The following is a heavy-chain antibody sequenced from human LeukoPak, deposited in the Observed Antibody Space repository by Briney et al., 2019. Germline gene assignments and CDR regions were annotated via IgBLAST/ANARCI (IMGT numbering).Heavy chain of an antibody. J-gene: IGHJ6*03. Sequence: GGSLRLSCAAPGFTFDDYAMHWVRQAPGKGLEWVSGISWNSGSIGYADSVKGRFTISRDNAKNSLYLQMNSLRAEDTALYYCAKSPLGAPYYYYYYMDVWGKGTTVTVSS. CDR2: ISWNSGSI. D-gene: IGHD1-26*01. CDR1: GFTFDDYA. CDR3: AKSPLGAPYYYYYYMDV. V-gene: IGHV3-9*01.